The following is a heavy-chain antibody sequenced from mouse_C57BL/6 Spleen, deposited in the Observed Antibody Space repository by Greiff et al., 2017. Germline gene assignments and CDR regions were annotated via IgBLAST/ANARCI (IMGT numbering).Heavy chain of an antibody. J-gene: IGHJ4*01. CDR2: IDPSDSET. Sequence: VQLKQPGAELVRPGSSVKLSCKASGYTFTSYWMHWVKQRPIQGLEWIGNIDPSDSETHYNQKFKDKATLTVDKSSSTAYMQLSSLTSEDSAVYYCERQDYYGSSYLYYYAMDYWGQGTSVTVSS. V-gene: IGHV1-52*01. D-gene: IGHD1-1*01. CDR3: ERQDYYGSSYLYYYAMDY. CDR1: GYTFTSYW.